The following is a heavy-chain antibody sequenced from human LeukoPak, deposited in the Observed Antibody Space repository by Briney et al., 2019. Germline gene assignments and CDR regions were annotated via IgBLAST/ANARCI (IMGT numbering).Heavy chain of an antibody. J-gene: IGHJ6*02. CDR2: IWYDGSNK. V-gene: IGHV3-33*01. D-gene: IGHD6-6*01. Sequence: GGSLRLSCAASGFTFSSYGMHWVRQAPGKGLEWVAVIWYDGSNKYYADSVKGRFTISRDNSKNTLYLQMNSLRAEDTAVYYCARVGSSSDYYYGMDVWGQGTTVTVS. CDR3: ARVGSSSDYYYGMDV. CDR1: GFTFSSYG.